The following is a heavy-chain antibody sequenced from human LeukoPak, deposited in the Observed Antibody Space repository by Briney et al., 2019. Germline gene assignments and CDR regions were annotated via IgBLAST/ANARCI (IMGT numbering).Heavy chain of an antibody. J-gene: IGHJ4*02. V-gene: IGHV4-4*07. CDR2: IYSSGRT. Sequence: SETLSLTCTVSGAFMSNSFWSWIRQPAGKGLEWIGRIYSSGRTNYNPSLKSRVTLSIDTSNNQFSLKLTSVTAADTASYYCARAPAGCGGTCSFDYWGQGTLVTVSS. CDR3: ARAPAGCGGTCSFDY. CDR1: GAFMSNSF. D-gene: IGHD2-15*01.